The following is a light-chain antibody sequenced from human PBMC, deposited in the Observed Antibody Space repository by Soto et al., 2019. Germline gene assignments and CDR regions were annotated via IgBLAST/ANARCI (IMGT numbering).Light chain of an antibody. J-gene: IGKJ2*01. V-gene: IGKV3-20*01. CDR1: QTIIGNY. CDR2: GAS. CDR3: EQHVNSVYI. Sequence: ESVLTQSPGTLSLSPGERATLSCRASQTIIGNYLAWYQQKPGQAPRLLIYGASNRATVVPDRCSGSYSGTDFSLTITRLAPEDFAVYYCEQHVNSVYIFGQGTRLEIK.